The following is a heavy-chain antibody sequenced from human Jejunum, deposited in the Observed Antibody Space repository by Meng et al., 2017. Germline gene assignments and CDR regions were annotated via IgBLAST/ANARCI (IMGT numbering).Heavy chain of an antibody. J-gene: IGHJ5*02. Sequence: QGQLHQGGVGLLQPSGTLSLTSAVPGGSISNNNWGSWVRQPPGKGLEWIGEISHTGRINYNPSLKSRVTMSLDKSKNQFSLDLTSVTGADTAVYYCARDLLDPNIAATGWFDPWAQGTVVTVSS. CDR1: GGSISNNNW. D-gene: IGHD2/OR15-2a*01. CDR3: ARDLLDPNIAATGWFDP. V-gene: IGHV4-4*02. CDR2: ISHTGRI.